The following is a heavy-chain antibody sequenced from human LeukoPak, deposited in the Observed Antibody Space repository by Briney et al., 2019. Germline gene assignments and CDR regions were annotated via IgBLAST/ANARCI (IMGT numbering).Heavy chain of an antibody. CDR1: GFIFSSYW. Sequence: GGSLRLSCAASGFIFSSYWMHWVRHAPGKGLVWVSRINTDGSSTSYADSVKGRFTISRDNSMNTLYLQMNSLRAEDTAVFHCARGPPMYSYGSSAYHYDYFEYWGQGTLVTVSS. V-gene: IGHV3-74*01. J-gene: IGHJ4*02. D-gene: IGHD3-22*01. CDR3: ARGPPMYSYGSSAYHYDYFEY. CDR2: INTDGSST.